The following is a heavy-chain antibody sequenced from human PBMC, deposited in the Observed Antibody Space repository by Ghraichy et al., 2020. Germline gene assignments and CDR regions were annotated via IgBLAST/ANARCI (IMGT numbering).Heavy chain of an antibody. CDR1: GGDFKRYA. CDR2: IIPMFGTA. J-gene: IGHJ6*02. V-gene: IGHV1-69*13. Sequence: SVKLSCKASGGDFKRYAFTWVRQAPGQGLECVGGIIPMFGTANYAQKFQGRVTITADESTSTAYMEVTTLRPDDSAIYYCARRGPFKGDYDYGMDVWGQGTTVTVSS. CDR3: ARRGPFKGDYDYGMDV. D-gene: IGHD4/OR15-4a*01.